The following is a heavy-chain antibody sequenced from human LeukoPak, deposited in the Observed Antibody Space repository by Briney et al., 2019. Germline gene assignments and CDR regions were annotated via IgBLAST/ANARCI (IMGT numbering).Heavy chain of an antibody. CDR3: AVQEMATTPLHDY. D-gene: IGHD5-24*01. Sequence: ASVTVSCKASGYTLTSYYMHWVRQAPGQGLEWMGIINPSGGSTSYAQKFQGRVTMTRDTSTSTVYMELSSLRSEDTAVYYCAVQEMATTPLHDYWGQGTLVTVSS. CDR2: INPSGGST. CDR1: GYTLTSYY. V-gene: IGHV1-46*01. J-gene: IGHJ4*02.